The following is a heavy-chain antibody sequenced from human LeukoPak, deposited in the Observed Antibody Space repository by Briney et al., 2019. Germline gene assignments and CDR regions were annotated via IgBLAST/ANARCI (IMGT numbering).Heavy chain of an antibody. Sequence: GGSLRLSCAASGFTFSSYWMSWVRQAPGKGLEWVADIKQDGSEKYYVDSVKGRFTISRDNAKNSLYLQMNSLRAEDTAVYYCARVAVYSSSWLAPYYYYGMDVWGQGTTVTVSS. CDR1: GFTFSSYW. D-gene: IGHD6-13*01. CDR2: IKQDGSEK. J-gene: IGHJ6*02. CDR3: ARVAVYSSSWLAPYYYYGMDV. V-gene: IGHV3-7*01.